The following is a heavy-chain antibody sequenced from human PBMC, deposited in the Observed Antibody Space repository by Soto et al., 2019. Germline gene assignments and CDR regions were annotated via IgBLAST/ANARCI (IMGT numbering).Heavy chain of an antibody. J-gene: IGHJ6*01. CDR1: GVPIDXXX. V-gene: IGHV4-59*01. Sequence: ETLXXTCHVSGVPIDXXXXXWIRQSPGRRLEWIGYILHRGGTNYNPSLKSRVTISADVSESLXSLTMTSVTDADTAHYYCARGIQPPXLSPWDVWGPGTSVTVSS. D-gene: IGHD2-2*01. CDR3: ARGIQPPXLSPWDV. CDR2: ILHRGGT.